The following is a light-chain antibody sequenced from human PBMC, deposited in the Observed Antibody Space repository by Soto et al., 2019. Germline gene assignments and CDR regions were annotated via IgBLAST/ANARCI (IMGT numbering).Light chain of an antibody. Sequence: EVVLTQSPATLSLSPGETATLSCRASHNVDIYLAWYQQKPGQAPRLLIYDASNMATGIPARFSGSGSGTDFTLTIISLEPEDSAVYYCQQRKHWPPLTFGQGTRLE. CDR2: DAS. V-gene: IGKV3-11*01. CDR3: QQRKHWPPLT. CDR1: HNVDIY. J-gene: IGKJ5*01.